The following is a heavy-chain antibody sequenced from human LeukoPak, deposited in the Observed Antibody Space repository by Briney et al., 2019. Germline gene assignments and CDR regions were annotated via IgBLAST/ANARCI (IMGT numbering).Heavy chain of an antibody. Sequence: GGSLRLSCAASGFPFSPDWMSWVRQAPGKGLEWVTMIKKSGSETHYVDPVKGRFTISRDSARNSLYLQMSSLKADDTAVYYCASLDTAAIRTGGYWGQGTLVTVSS. CDR3: ASLDTAAIRTGGY. CDR1: GFPFSPDW. V-gene: IGHV3-7*01. J-gene: IGHJ4*02. CDR2: IKKSGSET. D-gene: IGHD5-18*01.